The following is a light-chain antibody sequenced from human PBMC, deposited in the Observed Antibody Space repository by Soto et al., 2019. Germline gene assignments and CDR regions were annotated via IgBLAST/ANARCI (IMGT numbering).Light chain of an antibody. CDR1: QYVSSKN. CDR2: GAS. Sequence: VVSPLSLSTLSFCQGERATHFCRASQYVSSKNLAWYQQRPGQAPRLLIHGASNRATGIPDMFSGSGSGTDFTLTSSRLDPEDFAVYYCQQYDNSRTFGQGTKVDI. J-gene: IGKJ1*01. CDR3: QQYDNSRT. V-gene: IGKV3-20*01.